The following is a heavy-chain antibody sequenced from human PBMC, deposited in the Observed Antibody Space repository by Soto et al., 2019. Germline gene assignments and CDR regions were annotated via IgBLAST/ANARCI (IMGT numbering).Heavy chain of an antibody. D-gene: IGHD4-17*01. Sequence: GASVKVSCKASGYTFTSYGISWVRQAPGQGLEWMGWISAYNGNTNYAQKLQGRVTMTTDTSTSTAYMELRSLRSDDTAVYYCARENHPWAAIPVRKLKTTWWFDPWGQGTLVTVSS. CDR1: GYTFTSYG. J-gene: IGHJ5*02. CDR3: ARENHPWAAIPVRKLKTTWWFDP. CDR2: ISAYNGNT. V-gene: IGHV1-18*01.